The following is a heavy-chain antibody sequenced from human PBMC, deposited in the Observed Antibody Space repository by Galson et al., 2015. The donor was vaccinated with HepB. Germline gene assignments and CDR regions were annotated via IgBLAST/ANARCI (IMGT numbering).Heavy chain of an antibody. CDR3: AKGALTGSRFYYDMDV. CDR1: GFTFSSYA. J-gene: IGHJ6*02. V-gene: IGHV3-23*01. CDR2: ISGTGGRP. Sequence: SLRLSCAASGFTFSSYAVSWVRQAPGKGLDWVSAISGTGGRPYYADSVKGRFTISRDNSKNTLYLQMNSLGAEDTAVYFCAKGALTGSRFYYDMDVWGLGTTVTVSS. D-gene: IGHD7-27*01.